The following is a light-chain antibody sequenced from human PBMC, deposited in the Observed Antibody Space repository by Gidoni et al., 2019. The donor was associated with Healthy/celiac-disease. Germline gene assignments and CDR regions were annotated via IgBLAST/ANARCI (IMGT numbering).Light chain of an antibody. J-gene: IGKJ2*01. CDR3: QQYNR. Sequence: DIQMTQSPSTLSASVGDRVTITCRASQSISSWLAWYQQKPGKAPKHLIYKASSLESGVPSRFSGSGSGTEFTLTISSLQPDDFETYYCQQYNRFGQGTKLEIK. CDR2: KAS. V-gene: IGKV1-5*03. CDR1: QSISSW.